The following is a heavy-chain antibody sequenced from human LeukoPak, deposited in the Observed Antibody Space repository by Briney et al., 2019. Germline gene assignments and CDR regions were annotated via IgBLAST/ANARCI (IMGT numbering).Heavy chain of an antibody. D-gene: IGHD2-8*02. J-gene: IGHJ4*02. CDR2: ISPDGHNK. V-gene: IGHV3-7*01. CDR1: GFTFSNYW. CDR3: AREHWSTPDY. Sequence: GGSLRLSCVASGFTFSNYWMRWVRQAPGKGLEWVAYISPDGHNKLYVDSVKGRFSISRDNAKNSLYLQMNSLRVEDTAVYYCAREHWSTPDYWGQGTLVTVSS.